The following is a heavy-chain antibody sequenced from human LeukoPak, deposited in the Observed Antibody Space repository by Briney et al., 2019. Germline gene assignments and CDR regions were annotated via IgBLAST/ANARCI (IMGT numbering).Heavy chain of an antibody. CDR3: AAETGDRNWFDP. Sequence: GSLRLSCAASGFTFSDYYMSWIRQAPGKGLEWIGEIYHSGSTNYNPSLKSRVTISVDKSKNQFSLKLSSVTAADTAVYYCAAETGDRNWFDPWGQGTLVTVSS. CDR1: GFTFSDYY. J-gene: IGHJ5*02. V-gene: IGHV4-34*08. CDR2: IYHSGST. D-gene: IGHD3-10*01.